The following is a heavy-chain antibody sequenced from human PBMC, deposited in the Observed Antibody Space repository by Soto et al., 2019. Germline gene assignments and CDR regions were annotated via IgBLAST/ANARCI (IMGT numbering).Heavy chain of an antibody. D-gene: IGHD3-10*01. V-gene: IGHV3-23*01. J-gene: IGHJ3*02. CDR3: AKDVSNTMVWGPDAFDI. CDR1: GFTFSSYA. CDR2: ISGSGGST. Sequence: EVQLLESGGGLVQPGGSLRLSCAASGFTFSSYAMSWVRQAPGKGLEWVSAISGSGGSTYYADSVKGRFTISRDNSKNTLYLQMNSLRAEDTAVYYCAKDVSNTMVWGPDAFDIWGQGTMVTVSS.